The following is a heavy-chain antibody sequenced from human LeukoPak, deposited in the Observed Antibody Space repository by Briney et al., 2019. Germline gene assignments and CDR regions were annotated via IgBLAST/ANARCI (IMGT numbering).Heavy chain of an antibody. Sequence: PSGTLSLTCAVSGVSISSSNWWSWIRQPPGKGLEWIGEINHSGSTNYNPSLKSRVTISVDTSKNQFSLKLSSVTAADTAVYYCAIGIAVAGTYFDYWGQGTLVTVSS. D-gene: IGHD6-19*01. CDR2: INHSGST. CDR1: GVSISSSNW. V-gene: IGHV4-4*02. J-gene: IGHJ4*02. CDR3: AIGIAVAGTYFDY.